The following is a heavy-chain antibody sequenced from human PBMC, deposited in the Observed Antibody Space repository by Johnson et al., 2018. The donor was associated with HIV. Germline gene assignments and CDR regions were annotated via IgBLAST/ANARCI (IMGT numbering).Heavy chain of an antibody. D-gene: IGHD2-15*01. CDR1: GFTFSSYW. CDR3: ARGLLFRGGGEPDALDI. J-gene: IGHJ3*02. Sequence: VQLVESGGGLVQPGGSLRLSCAASGFTFSSYWMSWVRQAPGKGLECVANIKQDGSEKYYVDSVKGRFTISRDNAKNSLYLQMNSLRAEDTSVYYCARGLLFRGGGEPDALDIWGQGTMVTVSS. CDR2: IKQDGSEK. V-gene: IGHV3-7*01.